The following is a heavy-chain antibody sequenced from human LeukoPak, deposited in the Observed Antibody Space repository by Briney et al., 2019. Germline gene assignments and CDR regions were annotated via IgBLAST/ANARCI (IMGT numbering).Heavy chain of an antibody. V-gene: IGHV3-23*01. CDR1: GFTFSSYA. Sequence: GGSLRLSCAASGFTFSSYAMSWVRQAPGKGLEWVSAISSSGGNTYYADSVKGRFTISRDNSKNTLYLQMNSLRAEDTAVYYCAKDRGYSSSSQGFDYWGQGTLVTVSS. CDR2: ISSSGGNT. CDR3: AKDRGYSSSSQGFDY. J-gene: IGHJ4*02. D-gene: IGHD6-6*01.